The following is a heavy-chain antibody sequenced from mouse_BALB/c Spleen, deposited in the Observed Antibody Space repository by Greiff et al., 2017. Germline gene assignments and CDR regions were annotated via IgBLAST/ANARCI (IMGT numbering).Heavy chain of an antibody. D-gene: IGHD1-1*01. J-gene: IGHJ1*01. CDR3: ARRFITEYFDV. V-gene: IGHV1S81*02. CDR2: INPSNGRT. Sequence: QVQLQQPGAELVKPGASVKLSCKASGYTFTSYWMHWVKQRPGQGLEWIGEINPSNGRTNYNEKFKSKATLTVDKSSSTAYMQLSSLTSEDSAVYYCARRFITEYFDVWGAGTTVTVSS. CDR1: GYTFTSYW.